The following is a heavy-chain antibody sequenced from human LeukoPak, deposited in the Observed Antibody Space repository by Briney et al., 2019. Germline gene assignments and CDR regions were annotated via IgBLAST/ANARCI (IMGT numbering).Heavy chain of an antibody. J-gene: IGHJ4*02. CDR1: GGSISSYY. V-gene: IGHV4-59*08. CDR3: ASWPNVGTTKYPFDY. CDR2: IYYSGST. D-gene: IGHD1-26*01. Sequence: SETLSLTCTVSGGSISSYYWSWIRQPPGKGLEWIGYIYYSGSTNYNPSLKSRVTISVDTSKNQFSLKLSSVTAADTAVYYCASWPNVGTTKYPFDYWGQGTLVTVSS.